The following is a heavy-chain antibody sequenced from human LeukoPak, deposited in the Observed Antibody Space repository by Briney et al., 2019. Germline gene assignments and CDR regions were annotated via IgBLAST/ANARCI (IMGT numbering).Heavy chain of an antibody. CDR2: IKQDGSEK. V-gene: IGHV3-7*03. CDR1: GFTFSSYW. J-gene: IGHJ3*02. Sequence: GGSLRLSCAASGFTFSSYWMSWVRQAPGKGLEWVANIKQDGSEKYYVDSVKGRFTISRDNAKNSLYLQMNSLKTEDTAVYYCTREGGARRDAFDIWGQGTMVTVSS. D-gene: IGHD1-26*01. CDR3: TREGGARRDAFDI.